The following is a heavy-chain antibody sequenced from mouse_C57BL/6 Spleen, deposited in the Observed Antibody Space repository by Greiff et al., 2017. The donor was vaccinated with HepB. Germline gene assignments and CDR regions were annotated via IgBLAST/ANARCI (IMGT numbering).Heavy chain of an antibody. CDR1: GFTFSDYG. Sequence: EVMLVESGGGLVKPGGSLKLSCAASGFTFSDYGMHWVRQAPEKGLEWVAYISSGSSTIYYADTAKGRFTISRVNAKNTLFLQLTSLGSEETAMYYCAREAYYSNYDAMDSWGQGTSVTVSS. D-gene: IGHD2-5*01. J-gene: IGHJ4*01. V-gene: IGHV5-17*01. CDR2: ISSGSSTI. CDR3: AREAYYSNYDAMDS.